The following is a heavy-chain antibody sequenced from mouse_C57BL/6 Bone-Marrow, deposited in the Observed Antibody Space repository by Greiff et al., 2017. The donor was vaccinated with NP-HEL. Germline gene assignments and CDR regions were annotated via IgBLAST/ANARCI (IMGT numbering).Heavy chain of an antibody. V-gene: IGHV1-7*01. CDR3: ARSGCLLLLYAMDY. Sequence: VQLQQSGAELAKPGASVKLSCKASGYTFTSYWMHWVKQRPGQGLEWIGYINPRSGYTKYNQKFKDKATLTADKSSSKAYMQLSSLTDEDSSVYYCARSGCLLLLYAMDYWGQGTSVTVSS. CDR2: INPRSGYT. J-gene: IGHJ4*01. D-gene: IGHD2-3*01. CDR1: GYTFTSYW.